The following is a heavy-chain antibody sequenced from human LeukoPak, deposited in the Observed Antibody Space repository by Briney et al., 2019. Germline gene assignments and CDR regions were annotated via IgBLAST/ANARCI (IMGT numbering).Heavy chain of an antibody. J-gene: IGHJ5*02. CDR3: ARLRGCSSTSCYGWFDP. D-gene: IGHD2-2*01. Sequence: SVKVSCKASGGTFSSYAISWVRQAPGQGLEWMGGIIPIFGTANYAQKFQGRVTITADESTSTAYMELSSLRSEDTAVYYCARLRGCSSTSCYGWFDPWGQGTLVTVSS. CDR2: IIPIFGTA. CDR1: GGTFSSYA. V-gene: IGHV1-69*13.